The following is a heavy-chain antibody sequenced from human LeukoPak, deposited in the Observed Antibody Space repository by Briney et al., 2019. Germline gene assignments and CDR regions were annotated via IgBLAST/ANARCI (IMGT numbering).Heavy chain of an antibody. V-gene: IGHV3-48*04. CDR2: ISSSSSTI. CDR3: ARGHYGDYVWFDP. Sequence: GGSLRLSCAASGFTFSSYSMNWVRQAPGKGLEWVSYISSSSSTIYYADSVKGRFTISRDNAKNSLYLQMNSLRAEDTAVYYCARGHYGDYVWFDPWGQGTLVTVSS. D-gene: IGHD4-17*01. J-gene: IGHJ5*02. CDR1: GFTFSSYS.